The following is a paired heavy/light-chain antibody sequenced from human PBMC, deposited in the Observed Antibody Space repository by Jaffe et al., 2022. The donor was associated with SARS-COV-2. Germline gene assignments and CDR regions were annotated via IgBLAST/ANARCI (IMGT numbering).Light chain of an antibody. CDR3: SAWDSSLSAWV. CDR2: RNN. CDR1: NNNVGNEG. Sequence: QAGLTQPPSVSKDLRQTATLTCTGNNNNVGNEGAAWLQQHQGHPPKLLSYRNNNRPSGISERFSASRSGNTASLTITGLQPEDEADYYCSAWDSSLSAWVFGGGTKLTVL. V-gene: IGLV10-54*01. J-gene: IGLJ3*02.
Heavy chain of an antibody. D-gene: IGHD3-10*01. Sequence: QVQLVESGGGVVQPGRSLRLSCAASGFTFSGSEMHWVRQAPGKGLEWVASSSSDGSYKFYADSVKGRFTISRDNSRNTVNLQMNSLRTEDTAMYYCAKEEGTGPSSGFDIWGQGTVVSVSS. CDR3: AKEEGTGPSSGFDI. CDR2: SSSDGSYK. V-gene: IGHV3-30*18. CDR1: GFTFSGSE. J-gene: IGHJ3*02.